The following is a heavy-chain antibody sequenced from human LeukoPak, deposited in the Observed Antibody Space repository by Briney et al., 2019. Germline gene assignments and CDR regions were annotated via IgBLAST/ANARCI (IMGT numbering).Heavy chain of an antibody. CDR3: ARCVYYYYYVDV. J-gene: IGHJ6*03. V-gene: IGHV3-30*04. Sequence: PGGSLRLSCAASGFTFSSYAMHWVRQAPGKGLEWVAVISYDGSNKYYADSVKGRFTISRDNAKNSLYLQMNSLRAEDTAVYYCARCVYYYYYVDVWGKGTTVTISS. CDR1: GFTFSSYA. CDR2: ISYDGSNK.